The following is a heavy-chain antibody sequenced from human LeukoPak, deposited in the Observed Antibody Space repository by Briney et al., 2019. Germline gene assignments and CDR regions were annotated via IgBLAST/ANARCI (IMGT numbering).Heavy chain of an antibody. J-gene: IGHJ4*02. D-gene: IGHD6-19*01. CDR2: IYSGGST. CDR3: ARAPHVGLAYFDY. CDR1: GFTFSTYS. V-gene: IGHV3-66*02. Sequence: GGSLRLSCAASGFTFSTYSMNWVRQAPGKGLEWVSVIYSGGSTYYADSVKGRFTISRDNSKNTLYLQMNSLRAEDTAVYYCARAPHVGLAYFDYWGQGTLVTVSS.